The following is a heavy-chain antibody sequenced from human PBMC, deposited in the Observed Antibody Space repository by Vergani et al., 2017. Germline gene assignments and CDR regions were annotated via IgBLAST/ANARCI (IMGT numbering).Heavy chain of an antibody. CDR2: ISGSSSYV. CDR1: GFSFSSYS. Sequence: EVQLVESGGGLVKPGGSLRLSCAASGFSFSSYSMNWVRQAPGKGLEWVASISGSSSYVFYRDSVEGRFTITRDNAKKSVYLQMNSLRAEDTAMYFCARRLWDCTHIRCAPPSYWGQGNQGNGSS. V-gene: IGHV3-21*02. D-gene: IGHD2-8*01. CDR3: ARRLWDCTHIRCAPPSY. J-gene: IGHJ4*02.